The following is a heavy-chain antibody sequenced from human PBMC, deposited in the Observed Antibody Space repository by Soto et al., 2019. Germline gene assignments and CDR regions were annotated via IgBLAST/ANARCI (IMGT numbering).Heavy chain of an antibody. V-gene: IGHV5-51*01. J-gene: IGHJ4*02. Sequence: RGESLKISCQCSGYTFSNFWIGWVRQLPGQGLEWMGIIYPGDHETRYSPSFLGKVTISAEKSINTAYLQWSSLEASDSAFYFCARSPRSSPYFDFWGQGALVTVSS. D-gene: IGHD6-13*01. CDR3: ARSPRSSPYFDF. CDR1: GYTFSNFW. CDR2: IYPGDHET.